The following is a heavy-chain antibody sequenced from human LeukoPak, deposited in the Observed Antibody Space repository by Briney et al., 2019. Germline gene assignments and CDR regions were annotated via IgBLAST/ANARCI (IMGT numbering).Heavy chain of an antibody. V-gene: IGHV3-15*01. CDR2: IKSKTNGGTT. CDR3: TTETEHYDSSVSYYEGYHYYYYMDV. CDR1: GFTFSSYS. D-gene: IGHD3-22*01. J-gene: IGHJ6*03. Sequence: GGSLRLSCAASGFTFSSYSMNWVRQAPGKGLEWVGRIKSKTNGGTTDYGASVNGRFTISRDDSQNTLYLQMNSLKTEDTAVYYCTTETEHYDSSVSYYEGYHYYYYMDVWGKGTTVTVSS.